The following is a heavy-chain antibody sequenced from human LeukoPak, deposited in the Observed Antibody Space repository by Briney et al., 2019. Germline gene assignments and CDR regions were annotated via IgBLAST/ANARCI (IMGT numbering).Heavy chain of an antibody. V-gene: IGHV6-1*01. Sequence: SQTLSLTCAISGDSVSNNSAAWIWVRQSPSRGLEWLGRTYYKSRWYNDYAVSVKSRISINPDTSKNQFSLQLNSATPEDTAVYYCAESGYGFGRDWFDPWGQGTLVTVSA. CDR1: GDSVSNNSAA. CDR2: TYYKSRWYN. CDR3: AESGYGFGRDWFDP. J-gene: IGHJ5*02. D-gene: IGHD5-18*01.